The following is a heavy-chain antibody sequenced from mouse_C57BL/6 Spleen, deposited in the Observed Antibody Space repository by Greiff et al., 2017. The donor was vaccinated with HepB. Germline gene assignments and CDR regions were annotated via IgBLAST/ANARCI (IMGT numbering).Heavy chain of an antibody. CDR3: ARQGDYDYDDWYFDV. CDR2: ISSGGSYT. CDR1: GFTFSSYG. Sequence: EVQVVESGGDLVKPGGSLKLSCAASGFTFSSYGMSWVRQTPDKRLEWVATISSGGSYTYYPDSVKGRFTISRDNDKNTLYLQMSSLKSEDTAMYYCARQGDYDYDDWYFDVWGTGTTVTVSS. D-gene: IGHD2-4*01. J-gene: IGHJ1*03. V-gene: IGHV5-6*01.